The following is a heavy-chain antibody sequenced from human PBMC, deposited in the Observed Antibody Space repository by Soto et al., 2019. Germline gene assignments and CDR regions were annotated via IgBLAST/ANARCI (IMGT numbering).Heavy chain of an antibody. Sequence: SETLSLTCTVSSGSISVTNVFWGWVRQPPGKGLEWFGNIDYSGTAYFSPSLATRVTFHVDTSKNQFSLTLYSVTAADTAVYYCARITGRHLDYWGQGILVTVSS. V-gene: IGHV4-39*01. D-gene: IGHD1-20*01. J-gene: IGHJ4*02. CDR1: SGSISVTNVF. CDR2: IDYSGTA. CDR3: ARITGRHLDY.